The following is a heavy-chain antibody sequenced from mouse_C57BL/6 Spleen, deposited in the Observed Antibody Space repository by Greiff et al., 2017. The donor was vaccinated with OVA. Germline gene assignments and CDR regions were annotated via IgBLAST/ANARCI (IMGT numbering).Heavy chain of an antibody. D-gene: IGHD2-1*01. Sequence: EVQLQQSGPELVKPGASVKISCKASGYTFTDYYMNWVKQSHGKSLEWIGDINPNNGGTSYIQKFKGKATLTVDKSSSTDYMELRSRTSEDSADYYFVIRGYYGNYLYFDVWGTVATVTVSS. J-gene: IGHJ1*03. CDR1: GYTFTDYY. V-gene: IGHV1-26*01. CDR2: INPNNGGT. CDR3: VIRGYYGNYLYFDV.